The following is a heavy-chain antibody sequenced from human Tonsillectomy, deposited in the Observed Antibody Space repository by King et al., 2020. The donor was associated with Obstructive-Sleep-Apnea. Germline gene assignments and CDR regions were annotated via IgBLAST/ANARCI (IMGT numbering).Heavy chain of an antibody. Sequence: VQLVQSGAEVRKPGASVKVSCKASGYSFDNYAIAWVRQAPGQGLEWMGWISDYSGNTDYAVKFQGRLTMTTDTSSTTAYMELRSLRSDDTAMYYCARGPATATAYPSSRGGDDNWFDSWGQGTLVTVSS. CDR3: ARGPATATAYPSSRGGDDNWFDS. CDR2: ISDYSGNT. J-gene: IGHJ5*01. V-gene: IGHV1-18*01. D-gene: IGHD6-19*01. CDR1: GYSFDNYA.